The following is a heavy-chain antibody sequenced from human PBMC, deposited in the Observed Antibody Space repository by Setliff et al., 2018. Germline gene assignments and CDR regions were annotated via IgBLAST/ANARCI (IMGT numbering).Heavy chain of an antibody. J-gene: IGHJ3*02. CDR1: GGSISSSTSY. CDR2: LYSSGRP. CDR3: ARRANLGATIFSGAFDS. D-gene: IGHD3-3*01. Sequence: SETLSLPCTVSGGSISSSTSYWVWLRQPPGQGLEWLGSLYSSGRPYYNPSLKSRVTISVDTSKNQFSLKLGSVTAADTAVYYCARRANLGATIFSGAFDSWGQGTRGTVSS. V-gene: IGHV4-39*01.